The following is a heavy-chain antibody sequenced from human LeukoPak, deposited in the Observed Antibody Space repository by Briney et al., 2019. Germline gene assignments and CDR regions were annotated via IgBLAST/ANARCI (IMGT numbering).Heavy chain of an antibody. CDR3: AREQFSSGWYGGSFDI. CDR1: GFTFSRYW. Sequence: TGGSLRLSCAASGFTFSRYWMSWVRQAPGKGLEWVASIKQDGSEKHYVDSVKGRFTIARDNAKNSLYLHMNSLRAEDTAVYYCAREQFSSGWYGGSFDIWGQGTMVTVSS. J-gene: IGHJ3*02. V-gene: IGHV3-7*01. D-gene: IGHD6-19*01. CDR2: IKQDGSEK.